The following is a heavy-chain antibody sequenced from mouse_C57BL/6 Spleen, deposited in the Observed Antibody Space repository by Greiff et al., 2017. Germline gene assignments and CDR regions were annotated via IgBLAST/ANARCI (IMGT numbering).Heavy chain of an antibody. CDR3: ATYYSNYWFAY. Sequence: VQLQQPGAELVRPGSSVKLSCKASGYTFTSYWMHWVKQRPIQGLEWIGNIDPSDSETHYNQKFKDKATLTVDKSSSTAYMQLSRLTSEDSAVYYCATYYSNYWFAYWGQGTLVTVSA. J-gene: IGHJ3*01. D-gene: IGHD2-5*01. CDR1: GYTFTSYW. CDR2: IDPSDSET. V-gene: IGHV1-52*01.